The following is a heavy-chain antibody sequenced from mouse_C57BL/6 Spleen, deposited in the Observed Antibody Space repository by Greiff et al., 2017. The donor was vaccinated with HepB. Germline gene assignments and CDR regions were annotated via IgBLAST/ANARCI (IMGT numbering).Heavy chain of an antibody. D-gene: IGHD1-1*01. CDR1: GYTFTRYG. CDR2: IYPRSGNT. J-gene: IGHJ2*01. Sequence: VQLQQSGAELARPGASVKLSCKASGYTFTRYGISWVKQRTGQGLEWIGEIYPRSGNTYYNEKFKGKATLTADKSSSTAYMELRSLTAEDSAVYCGARSPQYYGSSGVFDYWGQGTTLTVSS. V-gene: IGHV1-81*01. CDR3: ARSPQYYGSSGVFDY.